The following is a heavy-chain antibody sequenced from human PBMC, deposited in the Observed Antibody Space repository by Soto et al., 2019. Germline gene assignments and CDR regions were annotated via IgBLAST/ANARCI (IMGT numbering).Heavy chain of an antibody. V-gene: IGHV1-18*01. CDR2: ISAYNGNT. J-gene: IGHJ5*02. CDR3: ARVKGSGYHNWFDP. CDR1: GYTFTSYG. Sequence: ASVKVSCKASGYTFTSYGISRVRQAPGQGLEWMGWISAYNGNTNYAQKLQGRVTMTTDTSTSTAYMELRSLRSDDTAVYYCARVKGSGYHNWFDPWGQGPLVTVSS. D-gene: IGHD3-22*01.